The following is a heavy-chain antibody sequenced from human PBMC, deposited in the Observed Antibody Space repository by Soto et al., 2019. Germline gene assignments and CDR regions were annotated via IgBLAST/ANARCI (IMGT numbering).Heavy chain of an antibody. Sequence: EVQLLQSGGGLVQPGGSLRLSCAASGFTFRSYDMSWVRQAPGKGLEWVSGINGRGETYYADSVRGRFTISRDKSNDTLYLELNSLRVDDTAVYYCAKDRWGADVHVDFWGQGTLVTVSS. CDR2: INGRGET. V-gene: IGHV3-23*01. CDR1: GFTFRSYD. J-gene: IGHJ4*02. D-gene: IGHD3-16*01. CDR3: AKDRWGADVHVDF.